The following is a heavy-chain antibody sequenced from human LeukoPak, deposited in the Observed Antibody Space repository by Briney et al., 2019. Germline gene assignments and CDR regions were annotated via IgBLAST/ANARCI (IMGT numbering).Heavy chain of an antibody. V-gene: IGHV4-39*01. Sequence: SETLSLTCTVSGGSISSSSYYWGWIRQPPGKGLEWIGSIYYSGSTYYNPSLKSRVTISVDTSKNQFSLKLSSVTAADTAVSYCARPSDQLLFGIDYWGQGTLVTVSS. CDR1: GGSISSSSYY. D-gene: IGHD2-2*01. J-gene: IGHJ4*02. CDR3: ARPSDQLLFGIDY. CDR2: IYYSGST.